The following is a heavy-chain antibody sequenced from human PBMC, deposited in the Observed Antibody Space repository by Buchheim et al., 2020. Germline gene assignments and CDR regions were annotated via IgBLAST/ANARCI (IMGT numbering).Heavy chain of an antibody. Sequence: QVQLQQWGAGLLKPSETLSLTCAVYGGSFSGYYWSWIRQPPGKGLEWIGEINHSGSTDYNPSLKSRVTISVDTSKKQFSLKLRSVTAAGTAVYYCARLRFLGSGGMDVWGQGTT. D-gene: IGHD3-10*01. J-gene: IGHJ6*02. CDR2: INHSGST. V-gene: IGHV4-34*01. CDR3: ARLRFLGSGGMDV. CDR1: GGSFSGYY.